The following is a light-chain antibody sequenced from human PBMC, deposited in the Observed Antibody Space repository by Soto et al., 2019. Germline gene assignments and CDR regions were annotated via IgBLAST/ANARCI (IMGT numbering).Light chain of an antibody. CDR1: QSVSNNY. J-gene: IGKJ3*01. CDR2: GAS. CDR3: QQFDGSLST. V-gene: IGKV3-20*01. Sequence: IVLTQSPGTLSLSPGERATLSCRASQSVSNNYSAWYHQKPRRPPPLLLYGASNRATSSTHGCSSSRSGTDFTLPISRLEPEEYAVYCCQQFDGSLSTFGPGTKVDIK.